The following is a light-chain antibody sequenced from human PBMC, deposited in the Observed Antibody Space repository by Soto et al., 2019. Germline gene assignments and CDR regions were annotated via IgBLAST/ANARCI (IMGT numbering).Light chain of an antibody. CDR1: QSLLHSNGYNY. Sequence: DIVMTQSPLSQPVTPGEPASISCRSSQSLLHSNGYNYLDWYLQKPGQSPQLLIYLGSNRASGVPDRFSGSGSGTDFTLKISRVEAEDVGVYYCMPALQTPPTFGQGTKVEIK. CDR2: LGS. V-gene: IGKV2-28*01. J-gene: IGKJ1*01. CDR3: MPALQTPPT.